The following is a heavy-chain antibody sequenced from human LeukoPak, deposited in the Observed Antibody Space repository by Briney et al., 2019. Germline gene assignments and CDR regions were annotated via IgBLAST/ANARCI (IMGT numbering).Heavy chain of an antibody. CDR1: GFTFSSYA. V-gene: IGHV3-23*01. CDR3: AKYPSHCSGGSCYPIEWYFDY. D-gene: IGHD2-15*01. Sequence: GGSLRLSCAASGFTFSSYAMSWVRQAPGKGLEWVSSISGSGGSTYYADSVKGRFTISRDNSKNTLYLQMNSLRAEDTAVYYCAKYPSHCSGGSCYPIEWYFDYWGQGTLVTVSS. J-gene: IGHJ4*02. CDR2: ISGSGGST.